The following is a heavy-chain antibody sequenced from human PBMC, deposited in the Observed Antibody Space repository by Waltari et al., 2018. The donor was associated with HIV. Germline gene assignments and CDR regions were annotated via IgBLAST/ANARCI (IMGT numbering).Heavy chain of an antibody. D-gene: IGHD4-4*01. CDR1: GGSVSSGNYY. J-gene: IGHJ4*02. Sequence: QVQLQESGPGLGKPAQTLSLTCSVSGGSVSSGNYYRSWIRQPAGKGLEWIGRIYVSGNTNYNPSLKSRVTISVDSSKNQFSLRLTSVTAADTAVYFCARGYLYSGNSILFDYWGQGTLVTVSS. CDR2: IYVSGNT. V-gene: IGHV4-61*02. CDR3: ARGYLYSGNSILFDY.